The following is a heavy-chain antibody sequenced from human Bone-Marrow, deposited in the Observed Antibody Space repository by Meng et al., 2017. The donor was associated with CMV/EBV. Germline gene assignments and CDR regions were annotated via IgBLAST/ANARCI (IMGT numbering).Heavy chain of an antibody. CDR1: GFTVSSNY. J-gene: IGHJ6*01. CDR2: IYSGGST. V-gene: IGHV3-66*02. CDR3: ARELPWVTGMDV. D-gene: IGHD2-21*01. Sequence: GESLKISCAASGFTVSSNYMSWVRQAPGKGLEWVSVIYSGGSTYYADSVKGRFTISRDNSKNTLYLQMNSLRAEDTAVYYCARELPWVTGMDVWGQGTTVTCYS.